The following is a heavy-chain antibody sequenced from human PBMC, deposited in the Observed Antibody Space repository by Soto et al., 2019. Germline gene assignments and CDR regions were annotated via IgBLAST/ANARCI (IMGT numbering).Heavy chain of an antibody. V-gene: IGHV3-7*01. Sequence: EVQLVESGGDLVQPGGSLRLSCVASGFTFNTYWMSWVRQAPGKGLEWVANIKEDGSDKYYVDSVKGRFTISRDNAKNLLYLQMNRLGVGDTAMYYCARFTRGSSGDYWGQGTLVTVSS. J-gene: IGHJ4*02. CDR3: ARFTRGSSGDY. CDR2: IKEDGSDK. CDR1: GFTFNTYW. D-gene: IGHD6-25*01.